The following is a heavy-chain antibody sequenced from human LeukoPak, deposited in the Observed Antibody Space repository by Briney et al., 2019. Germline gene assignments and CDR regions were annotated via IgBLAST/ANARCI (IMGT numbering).Heavy chain of an antibody. Sequence: PGGSLRLSCAAAGFTFSSFGMSWVRQAPGKGLEWVSAISGSGDSTYYADSVKGRFTISRDNSKNTLYLQMNSLRAEDTAVYYCARDLTWSSGWDVWGKGTTVTISS. CDR2: ISGSGDST. J-gene: IGHJ6*04. D-gene: IGHD6-19*01. CDR1: GFTFSSFG. V-gene: IGHV3-23*01. CDR3: ARDLTWSSGWDV.